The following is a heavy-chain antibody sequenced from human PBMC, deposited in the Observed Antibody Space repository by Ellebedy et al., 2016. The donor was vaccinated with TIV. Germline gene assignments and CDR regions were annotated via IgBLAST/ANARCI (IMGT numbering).Heavy chain of an antibody. V-gene: IGHV3-74*01. Sequence: PGGSLRLSCAASGFTFSSYWMHWVRQAPGKGLVWVSRINSDGSSTSYADSLKGRFTISRDNAKNTLYLQMNSLRAEDTVVYYCARGGSYRGMDVWGQGTTVTVSS. CDR3: ARGGSYRGMDV. CDR1: GFTFSSYW. CDR2: INSDGSST. D-gene: IGHD1-26*01. J-gene: IGHJ6*02.